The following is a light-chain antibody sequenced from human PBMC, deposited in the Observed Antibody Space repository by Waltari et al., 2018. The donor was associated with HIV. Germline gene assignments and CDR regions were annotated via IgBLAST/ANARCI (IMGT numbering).Light chain of an antibody. V-gene: IGKV3-15*01. CDR1: QSVTKN. J-gene: IGKJ1*01. CDR3: QQYHNYWT. CDR2: GAS. Sequence: EVVLTQSPATVSVSPGGRVILSCRASQSVTKNLAWYQQKPGQAPRLVICGASTRAAGVPARFTGRGSGTQFTLTISSLQSEDLAIYYCQQYHNYWTFGQGSK.